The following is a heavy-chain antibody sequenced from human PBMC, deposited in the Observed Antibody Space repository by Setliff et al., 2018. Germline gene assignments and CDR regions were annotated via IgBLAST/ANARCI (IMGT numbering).Heavy chain of an antibody. J-gene: IGHJ2*01. D-gene: IGHD5-18*01. CDR1: GGTFRTYE. CDR2: IIPLFEKT. CDR3: ATIYGYNSLAWYSDL. V-gene: IGHV1-69*13. Sequence: SVQVSCKASGGTFRTYEINWVRQAPGQGFEWMGRIIPLFEKTNYAQKLQGRVTITADESTSTACMELSSLRSEDTAVYYCATIYGYNSLAWYSDLWGRGTLVTVSS.